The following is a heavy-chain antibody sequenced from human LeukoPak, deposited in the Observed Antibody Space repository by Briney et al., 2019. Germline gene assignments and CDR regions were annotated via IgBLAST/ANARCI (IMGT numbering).Heavy chain of an antibody. D-gene: IGHD3-3*01. CDR3: ARSITIFERRKYYYYYMDV. Sequence: PSETLSVTCTVSGDSISSHYWSWIRQPPGKGLEWIGYMYYSESTDYNPSLKSRVTISVDTSKNQFSLNLTSVTAADTAVYYCARSITIFERRKYYYYYMDVWGKGTTVTVS. J-gene: IGHJ6*03. CDR2: MYYSEST. V-gene: IGHV4-59*11. CDR1: GDSISSHY.